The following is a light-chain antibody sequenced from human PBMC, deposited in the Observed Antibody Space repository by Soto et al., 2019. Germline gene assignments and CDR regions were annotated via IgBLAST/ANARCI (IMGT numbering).Light chain of an antibody. CDR1: QRIDRY. CDR3: QQYKDDAWT. Sequence: DFQMTQSPSTLSASVGDRVTITCRASQRIDRYLAWYQQKPGKAPKLLVYDASTLEGGVPSRFSGSGSATEFILTISSLQPDDFATYYCQQYKDDAWTFGQGTRVEIK. V-gene: IGKV1-5*01. J-gene: IGKJ1*01. CDR2: DAS.